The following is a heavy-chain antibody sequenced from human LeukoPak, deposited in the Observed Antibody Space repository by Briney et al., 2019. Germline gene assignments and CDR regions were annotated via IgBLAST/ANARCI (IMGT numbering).Heavy chain of an antibody. D-gene: IGHD7-27*01. J-gene: IGHJ4*02. CDR1: GFTFSSYT. Sequence: GSLRLSCTASGFTFSSYTMSWVRQAPGKGLKWVSTITTGGPNTYYADSVKGRFTVSRDDSKNTLYLQMNSLRAEDTAVYYCAKDGGLWVSAHWGDSWGRGTLVTVSS. CDR2: ITTGGPNT. CDR3: AKDGGLWVSAHWGDS. V-gene: IGHV3-23*01.